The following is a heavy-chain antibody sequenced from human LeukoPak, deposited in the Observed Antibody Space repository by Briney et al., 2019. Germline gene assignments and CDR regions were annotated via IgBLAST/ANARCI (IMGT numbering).Heavy chain of an antibody. J-gene: IGHJ2*01. CDR1: GFTFSSYA. CDR2: ISYDGSNK. D-gene: IGHD7-27*01. V-gene: IGHV3-30-3*01. Sequence: PGRSLRLSCAASGFTFSSYAMHWVRQAPGKGLEWVAVISYDGSNKYYADSVKGRFTISRDNSKNTLYLQMNCLRAEDTAVYYCAKALGIHWYFDLWGRGTLVTVSS. CDR3: AKALGIHWYFDL.